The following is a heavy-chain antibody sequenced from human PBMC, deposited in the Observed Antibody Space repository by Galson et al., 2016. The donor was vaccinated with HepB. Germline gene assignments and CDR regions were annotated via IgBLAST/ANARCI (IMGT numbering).Heavy chain of an antibody. Sequence: SLRLSCAASGFTFSRYGMHWVRQAPGKGLEWVAVISYDGGDNHYADSEKGRFPVSRDNSKNALFLQMNSLRVEDTAVYYCAKLDCGRDCPRDDWGQGTQVTVS. J-gene: IGHJ4*02. D-gene: IGHD2-21*02. CDR1: GFTFSRYG. CDR2: ISYDGGDN. V-gene: IGHV3-30*19. CDR3: AKLDCGRDCPRDD.